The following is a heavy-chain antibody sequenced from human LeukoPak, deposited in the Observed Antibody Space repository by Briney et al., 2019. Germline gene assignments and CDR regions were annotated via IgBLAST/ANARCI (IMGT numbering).Heavy chain of an antibody. CDR3: ARVLRYCSGGSCYSPYNWFDP. Sequence: PSETLSLTCAVYGGSFSGYYWSWIRQPPGKGLEWIGEINHSGSTNYSPSLKSRVTISVDTSKNQFSLKLSSVTAADTAVYYCARVLRYCSGGSCYSPYNWFDPWGQGTLVTVSS. CDR1: GGSFSGYY. J-gene: IGHJ5*02. CDR2: INHSGST. V-gene: IGHV4-34*01. D-gene: IGHD2-15*01.